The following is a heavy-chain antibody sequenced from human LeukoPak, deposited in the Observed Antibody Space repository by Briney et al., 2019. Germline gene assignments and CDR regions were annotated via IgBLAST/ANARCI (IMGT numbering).Heavy chain of an antibody. CDR1: GFTFSSYG. D-gene: IGHD5-18*01. V-gene: IGHV3-30*18. Sequence: GGSLRLSCAASGFTFSSYGMHWVRQAPGKGLEWVAVISYDGSNKYYADSVKGRFTISRDNSKNTLYLQMNSLRAEDTAVYYCAKEAERYSYVEENFDYWGQGTLVTVSS. CDR3: AKEAERYSYVEENFDY. CDR2: ISYDGSNK. J-gene: IGHJ4*02.